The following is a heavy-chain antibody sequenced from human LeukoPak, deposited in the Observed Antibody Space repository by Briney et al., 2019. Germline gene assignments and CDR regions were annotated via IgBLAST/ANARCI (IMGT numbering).Heavy chain of an antibody. CDR2: IYPGDSDT. Sequence: GESLEISCKGSGYSFTSYWIGWVRQMPGKGLEWMGIIYPGDSDTRYSPSFQGQVTISADKSISTAYLQWSSLKASDTAMYYCARTTMVRGVTRHFDYWGQGTLVTVSS. D-gene: IGHD3-10*01. CDR3: ARTTMVRGVTRHFDY. J-gene: IGHJ4*02. V-gene: IGHV5-51*01. CDR1: GYSFTSYW.